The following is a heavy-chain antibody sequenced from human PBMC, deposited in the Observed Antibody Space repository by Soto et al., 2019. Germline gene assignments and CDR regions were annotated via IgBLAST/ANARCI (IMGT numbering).Heavy chain of an antibody. CDR2: IIPIFGTA. V-gene: IGHV1-69*05. Sequence: GASVKVSCKASGGTFSSYAISWVRQAPGQGLEWMGGIIPIFGTANYAQKLQGRVTMTTDTSTSTAYMELSSLRSEDTAVYYSAREFSTYYYDSSAYPYNWFDPWGQGTLVTVSS. CDR3: AREFSTYYYDSSAYPYNWFDP. D-gene: IGHD3-22*01. CDR1: GGTFSSYA. J-gene: IGHJ5*02.